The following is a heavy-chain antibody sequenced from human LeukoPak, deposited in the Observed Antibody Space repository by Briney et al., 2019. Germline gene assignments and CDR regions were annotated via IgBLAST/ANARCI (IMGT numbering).Heavy chain of an antibody. D-gene: IGHD1-1*01. CDR3: AREQLGLNDAFDI. CDR2: TYYRSKWYN. V-gene: IGHV6-1*01. J-gene: IGHJ3*02. CDR1: GDSVSSNSVA. Sequence: SQTLSLTCAISGDSVSSNSVAWNCIRQSPSRGLEWLGRTYYRSKWYNDYAVSVKSRVTINPDTSKNQFSPQLNSVTPEDTAVYYCAREQLGLNDAFDIWGQGTMVTVSS.